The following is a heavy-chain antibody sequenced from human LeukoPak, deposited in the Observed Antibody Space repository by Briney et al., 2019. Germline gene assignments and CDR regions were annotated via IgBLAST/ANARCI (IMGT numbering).Heavy chain of an antibody. CDR2: IKQDGSEK. Sequence: GGSLRLSCAASGFTFSSYWMSWVRQAPGRGLEWVANIKQDGSEKNYVDSVKGRFTISRDNAKNSLYLQMNSLRAEDTAVYYCARGRTMLVFSETDYWGQGTQVTVSS. CDR1: GFTFSSYW. V-gene: IGHV3-7*01. CDR3: ARGRTMLVFSETDY. J-gene: IGHJ4*02. D-gene: IGHD3-3*02.